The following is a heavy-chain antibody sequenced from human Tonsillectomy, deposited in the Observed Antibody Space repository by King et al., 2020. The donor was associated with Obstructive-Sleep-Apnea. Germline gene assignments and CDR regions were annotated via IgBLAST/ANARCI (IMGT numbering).Heavy chain of an antibody. D-gene: IGHD5-24*01. CDR3: ARVTWRPYYYGMDV. CDR1: GGSISSTNW. V-gene: IGHV4-4*02. Sequence: VQLQESGPGLVKPSGTLSLTCAVSGGSISSTNWWSWVRQPPGKGLEWIGEIYHSGNTNYNPSLKSRVTISVDKSKNQFSLNLNSVTAADTALYYCARVTWRPYYYGMDVWGQGTTVTVSS. J-gene: IGHJ6*02. CDR2: IYHSGNT.